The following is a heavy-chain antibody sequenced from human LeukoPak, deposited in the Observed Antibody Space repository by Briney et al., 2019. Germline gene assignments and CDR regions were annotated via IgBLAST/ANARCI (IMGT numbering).Heavy chain of an antibody. CDR1: GGTFSSYA. CDR3: ARAGYDILTGYYSKGGDAFDI. Sequence: SVKVSCKASGGTFSSYAISWVRQAPGQGLEWMGGIIPIFGTANYAQKLQGRVTMTTDTSTSTAYMELRSLRSDDTAVYYCARAGYDILTGYYSKGGDAFDIWGQGTMVTVSS. J-gene: IGHJ3*02. D-gene: IGHD3-9*01. CDR2: IIPIFGTA. V-gene: IGHV1-69*05.